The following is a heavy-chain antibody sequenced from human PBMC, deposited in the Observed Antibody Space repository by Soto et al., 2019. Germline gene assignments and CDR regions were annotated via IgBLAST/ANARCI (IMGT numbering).Heavy chain of an antibody. CDR3: SRANSHDSSGPKGHAFDI. CDR2: ISDDGDKV. Sequence: GGSLRLSCAGSEFTFSDYAMHWVRQAPGKGLEWVAVISDDGDKVFYADSMKDRLTIFRDNSKSTLFLQLTSLGPEDTALYYFSRANSHDSSGPKGHAFDI. J-gene: IGHJ3*02. V-gene: IGHV3-30-3*01. D-gene: IGHD3-22*01. CDR1: EFTFSDYA.